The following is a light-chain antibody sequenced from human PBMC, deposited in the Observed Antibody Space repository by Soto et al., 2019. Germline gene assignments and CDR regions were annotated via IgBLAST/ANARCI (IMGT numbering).Light chain of an antibody. CDR2: SNN. CDR1: SSNIGSNT. CDR3: AAWDDSLNGVV. Sequence: QSVLTQLPSASGTPGPRVTISCSGSSSNIGSNTVNWYQQLPGTAPKLLIYSNNQRPSGVPDRFSDSKSGTSASLAISGHQSEDEADYYCAAWDDSLNGVVFGGGTKLTVL. J-gene: IGLJ2*01. V-gene: IGLV1-44*01.